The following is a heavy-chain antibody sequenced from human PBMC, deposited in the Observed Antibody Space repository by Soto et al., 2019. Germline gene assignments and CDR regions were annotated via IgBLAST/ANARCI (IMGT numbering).Heavy chain of an antibody. Sequence: QVQLVQSGAEVKKPVSSVKVSCKASGGSFVKSAINWVRQTPGQGLEWLGGFIPVYRTLNYAQKFQGRVTITADESTGTAYMTLSSLASDDTAVYYCATGVIWIGYFTVDSWGQGTRVTVSS. CDR2: FIPVYRTL. CDR3: ATGVIWIGYFTVDS. J-gene: IGHJ4*02. V-gene: IGHV1-69*01. CDR1: GGSFVKSA. D-gene: IGHD3-3*01.